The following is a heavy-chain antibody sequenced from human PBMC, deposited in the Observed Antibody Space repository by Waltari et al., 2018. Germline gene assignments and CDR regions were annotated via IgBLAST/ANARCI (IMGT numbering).Heavy chain of an antibody. CDR3: ARGAAAWGY. V-gene: IGHV3-7*01. CDR1: GFPFSSFW. Sequence: EVQLVESGGGLVQPGGSLRLSCAASGFPFSSFWMSWVRQAPGKGLEWVANIKQDGSEKYYVDSVKGRFTISRDNAKNSLYLQMNSLRAEDTAVYYCARGAAAWGYWGQGTLVTVSS. CDR2: IKQDGSEK. D-gene: IGHD6-13*01. J-gene: IGHJ4*02.